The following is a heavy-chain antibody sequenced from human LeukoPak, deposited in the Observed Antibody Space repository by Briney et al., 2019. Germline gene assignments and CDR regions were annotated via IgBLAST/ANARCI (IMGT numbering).Heavy chain of an antibody. J-gene: IGHJ3*02. CDR1: GVSISSGGYS. V-gene: IGHV4-30-2*01. CDR2: IYHSGST. CDR3: ARGLARDAFDI. Sequence: SETLSLTCAVSGVSISSGGYSWSWLRQPPGQGLEWIGYIYHSGSTYYNPSLKSRVTISVDRSKNQFSLKLSSVTAADTAVYYCARGLARDAFDIWGQGAMVTVSS. D-gene: IGHD3-16*01.